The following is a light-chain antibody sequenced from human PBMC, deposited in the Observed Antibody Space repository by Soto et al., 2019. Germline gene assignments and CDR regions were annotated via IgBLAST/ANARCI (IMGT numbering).Light chain of an antibody. CDR1: QGISSY. V-gene: IGKV1-8*01. J-gene: IGKJ1*01. CDR2: AAS. Sequence: QMTQSPSSVSASVGDRVTVTCGASQGISSYLAWYQQKPGKAPKLLIYAASTLQSGVPSRFSGSGSGTDFTLTISCLQSEDFATYYCQQYYSYPQAFGQGIKVDIK. CDR3: QQYYSYPQA.